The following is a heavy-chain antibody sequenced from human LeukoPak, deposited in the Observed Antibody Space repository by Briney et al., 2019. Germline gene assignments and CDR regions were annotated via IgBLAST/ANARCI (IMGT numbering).Heavy chain of an antibody. J-gene: IGHJ4*02. CDR1: GGSISSYY. D-gene: IGHD3-10*01. CDR2: IYYSGST. CDR3: ARDRYYYGSGSSPLDY. Sequence: PSETLSLTCTVSGGSISSYYWSWIRQPPGKGLEWIGYIYYSGSTNYNPSLKSRVTISVDTSKNQFSLKLNSVTAADTAVYYCARDRYYYGSGSSPLDYWGLGTLVTVSS. V-gene: IGHV4-59*01.